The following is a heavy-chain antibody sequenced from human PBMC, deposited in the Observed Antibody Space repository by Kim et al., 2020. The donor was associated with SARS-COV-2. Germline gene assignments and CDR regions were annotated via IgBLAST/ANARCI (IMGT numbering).Heavy chain of an antibody. D-gene: IGHD2-15*01. Sequence: GGSLRLSCAASGFTFSSYSMNWVRQAPGKGLEWVSSISSSSSYIYYADSVKGRFSISRDNAKNSLYLQMNSLRAEDTAVYYCARVPGGWRGYYYYGMDVWGQGTTVTVSS. CDR3: ARVPGGWRGYYYYGMDV. V-gene: IGHV3-21*01. J-gene: IGHJ6*02. CDR1: GFTFSSYS. CDR2: ISSSSSYI.